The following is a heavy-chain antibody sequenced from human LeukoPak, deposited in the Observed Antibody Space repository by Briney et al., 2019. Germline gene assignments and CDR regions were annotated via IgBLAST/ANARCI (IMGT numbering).Heavy chain of an antibody. D-gene: IGHD3-22*01. J-gene: IGHJ4*02. CDR1: GYTFTGYY. V-gene: IGHV1-2*02. Sequence: GDSVKVSCKASGYTFTGYYMHWVRQAPGQGLEWMGWINPNSGGTNYAQKFQGRVTMTRDTSISTAYMELRSLRSDDTAVYYCARGGYYDSSGYYNYWGQGTLVTVSS. CDR2: INPNSGGT. CDR3: ARGGYYDSSGYYNY.